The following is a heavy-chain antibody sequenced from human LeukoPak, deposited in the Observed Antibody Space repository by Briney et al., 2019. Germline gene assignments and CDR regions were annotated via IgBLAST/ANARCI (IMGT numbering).Heavy chain of an antibody. CDR2: IYYSGST. CDR3: AREPARLRYMDV. J-gene: IGHJ6*03. V-gene: IGHV4-59*01. D-gene: IGHD2-2*01. CDR1: GGSISSYY. Sequence: SETLSLTCAVSGGSISSYYRSWIWQPPGKGLEWIGYIYYSGSTNYNPSLKSRVTISVDTSKNQFSLKLSSVTAADTAVYYCAREPARLRYMDVWRKGTTVTVSS.